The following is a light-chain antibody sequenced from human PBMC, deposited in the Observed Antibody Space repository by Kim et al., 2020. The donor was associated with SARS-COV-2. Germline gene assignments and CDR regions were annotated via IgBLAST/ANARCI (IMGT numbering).Light chain of an antibody. CDR3: QQYNSYPYT. CDR2: DAS. CDR1: QSISSW. V-gene: IGKV1-5*01. J-gene: IGKJ2*01. Sequence: IQMTQSPSTLSASVGDRVTITCRSSQSISSWLAWYQQKPGKAPKLLIYDASSLESGVPSRFSGSGSGTEFTLTISSLQPDDFATYYCQQYNSYPYTFGQGTKLEI.